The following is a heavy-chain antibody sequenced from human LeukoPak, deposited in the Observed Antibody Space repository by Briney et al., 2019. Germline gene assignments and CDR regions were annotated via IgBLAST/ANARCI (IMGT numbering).Heavy chain of an antibody. V-gene: IGHV1-58*02. CDR2: IFVCRGNT. D-gene: IGHD1-26*01. J-gene: IGHJ4*02. CDR1: GFTFTNSA. CDR3: AGYGPSGSFDY. Sequence: SVKVSCKASGFTFTNSAMQEVRQARGQRLEWIGWIFVCRGNTNYAQKFQESVTITRDMSTSTAYMELSSVRSEDTGVYYCAGYGPSGSFDYWGQGTLVTVSS.